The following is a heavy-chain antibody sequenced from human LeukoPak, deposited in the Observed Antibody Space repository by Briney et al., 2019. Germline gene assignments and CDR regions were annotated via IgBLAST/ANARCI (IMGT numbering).Heavy chain of an antibody. D-gene: IGHD3-10*01. CDR3: ARHERSSITMIRGVKPKKWFDP. CDR2: IYYSGST. CDR1: GGSISSTTYY. Sequence: SETLSLTCTVSGGSISSTTYYWAWIRQPPGKGLEYIGSIYYSGSTYDNPSLKSRLTISVDTSQNQFSLKLSSLTAADTAVYYCARHERSSITMIRGVKPKKWFDPWGQGTLVTVSS. J-gene: IGHJ5*02. V-gene: IGHV4-39*01.